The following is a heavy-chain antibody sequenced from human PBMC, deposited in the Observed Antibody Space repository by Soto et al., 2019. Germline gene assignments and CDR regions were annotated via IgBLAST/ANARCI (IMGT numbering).Heavy chain of an antibody. D-gene: IGHD3-10*01. CDR1: GFTFSSYW. Sequence: EVHLVESGGGLIQPGGSLTLSCTASGFTFSSYWMHWVRQAPGKGLVWVSRIRGDGRDTNSADPVMGRFTISRDNAKNTLYLQMNSLRVDDTAVYYCARDLVLGSGSLDVWGQGTTVTVSS. V-gene: IGHV3-74*01. CDR2: IRGDGRDT. J-gene: IGHJ6*02. CDR3: ARDLVLGSGSLDV.